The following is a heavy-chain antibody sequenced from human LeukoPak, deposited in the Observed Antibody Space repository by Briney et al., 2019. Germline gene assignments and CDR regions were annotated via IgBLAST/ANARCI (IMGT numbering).Heavy chain of an antibody. J-gene: IGHJ4*02. D-gene: IGHD5-18*01. CDR2: IVGSGVTT. CDR3: ARDERWIQFNY. CDR1: GFTFSNYV. V-gene: IGHV3-23*01. Sequence: PGGSLRLSCVASGFTFSNYVMNWVRQAPGKGLEWGSGIVGSGVTTYYADSVKGRVTISRDKSKNTLYLHMNGLRVEDTAIYYCARDERWIQFNYWGQGTLVTVSS.